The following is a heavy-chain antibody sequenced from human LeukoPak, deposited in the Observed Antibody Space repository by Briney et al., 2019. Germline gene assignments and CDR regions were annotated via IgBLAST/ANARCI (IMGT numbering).Heavy chain of an antibody. CDR2: ISSSSSYI. Sequence: GGSLRLSCAASGFTFSSYSMNWVRQAPGKGLEWVSSISSSSSYIYYADSVKGRFTISRDNAKNSLYLQMNSLRAEDTAVYYCASLYGSSTTCLTGRFDYWGQGTLVTVSS. V-gene: IGHV3-21*01. D-gene: IGHD2-2*01. CDR1: GFTFSSYS. J-gene: IGHJ4*02. CDR3: ASLYGSSTTCLTGRFDY.